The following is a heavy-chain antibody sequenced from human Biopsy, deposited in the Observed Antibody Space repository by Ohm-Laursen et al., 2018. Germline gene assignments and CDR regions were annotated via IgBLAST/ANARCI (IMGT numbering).Heavy chain of an antibody. V-gene: IGHV1-69*06. J-gene: IGHJ5*02. Sequence: SSVKVSCKVLGGTFSASGISWVRLAPGHGLEFVGGIIPIFQTTHYAQSFQGRVTIVADKSTSTAYMELSSLRSDDAAIYYCATVRGLVWFGELIAWGQGTLVTVSS. D-gene: IGHD3-10*01. CDR2: IIPIFQTT. CDR3: ATVRGLVWFGELIA. CDR1: GGTFSASG.